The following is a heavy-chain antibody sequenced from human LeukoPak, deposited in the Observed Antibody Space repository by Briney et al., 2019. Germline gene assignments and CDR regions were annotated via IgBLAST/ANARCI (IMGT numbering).Heavy chain of an antibody. CDR2: IRYDGSNK. J-gene: IGHJ3*02. D-gene: IGHD3-22*01. Sequence: RPGGSLRLSCAASGFTFRDYTMNWVRQAPGKGLEWVAFIRYDGSNKYYADSVKGRFTISRDNSKNTLYLQMNSLRAEDTAVYYCAKDINTMIVVADAFDIWGQGTMVTVSS. CDR3: AKDINTMIVVADAFDI. CDR1: GFTFRDYT. V-gene: IGHV3-30*02.